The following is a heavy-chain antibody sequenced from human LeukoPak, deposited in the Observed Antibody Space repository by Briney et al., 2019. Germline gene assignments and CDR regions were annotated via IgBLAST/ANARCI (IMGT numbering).Heavy chain of an antibody. Sequence: GGSPRLSCAAFGFTFDDYAMHWVRQAPGKGLEWVSLISGYGGTTYYADSVKGRFTISKDNSKSSLYLQMNSLRTEDTAVYYCARDISSSGEDYWGQGTLVTVSS. V-gene: IGHV3-43*02. J-gene: IGHJ4*02. CDR2: ISGYGGTT. D-gene: IGHD6-19*01. CDR1: GFTFDDYA. CDR3: ARDISSSGEDY.